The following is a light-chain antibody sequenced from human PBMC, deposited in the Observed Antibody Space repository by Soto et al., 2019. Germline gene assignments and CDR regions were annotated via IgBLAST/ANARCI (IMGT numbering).Light chain of an antibody. Sequence: DIQMTQSPSSLSASVGDRVTITCRASQYVNGFLAWYQQKPGQAPVLLIYAASTLPSGVPSRFSGSGSGTDFTLTITSLQPEDFAIYYCLQVNSYPLTFGQGTKVDIK. CDR2: AAS. CDR3: LQVNSYPLT. J-gene: IGKJ1*01. CDR1: QYVNGF. V-gene: IGKV1-9*01.